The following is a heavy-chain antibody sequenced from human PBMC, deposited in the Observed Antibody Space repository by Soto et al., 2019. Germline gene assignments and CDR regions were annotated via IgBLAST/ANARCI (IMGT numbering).Heavy chain of an antibody. Sequence: SETLSLTCAVSGGSFSGYYWSWIRQPPGQGLEWIGEIIRSGSTNHNPSLKSRVIMSVDTSKSQFSLILSSVTAADTAVYYCARRSRGYCSDTSCHNWFDPWGQGTLVTVSS. CDR1: GGSFSGYY. CDR2: IIRSGST. CDR3: ARRSRGYCSDTSCHNWFDP. D-gene: IGHD2-2*01. J-gene: IGHJ5*02. V-gene: IGHV4-34*12.